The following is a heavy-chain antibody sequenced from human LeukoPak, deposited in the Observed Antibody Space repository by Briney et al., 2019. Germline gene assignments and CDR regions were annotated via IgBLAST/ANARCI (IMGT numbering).Heavy chain of an antibody. D-gene: IGHD3-9*01. CDR2: IYPSECRT. CDR3: ARVRAIILSGNGIDY. J-gene: IGHJ4*02. CDR1: RYTFPSYY. V-gene: IGHV1-46*01. Sequence: SVKVSCKESRYTFPSYYMHWVRQAPAQGGEGMGIIYPSECRTSYAQKFQGRVTMTRDTSISTAYMELSRLRSDDTAVYYCARVRAIILSGNGIDYWGQGTLVTVSS.